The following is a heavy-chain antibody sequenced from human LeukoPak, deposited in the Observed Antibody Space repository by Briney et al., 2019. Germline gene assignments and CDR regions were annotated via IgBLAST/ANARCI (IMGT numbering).Heavy chain of an antibody. CDR3: AEYYDSSGSFDY. J-gene: IGHJ4*02. CDR1: GGSISSGGYY. V-gene: IGHV4-31*03. D-gene: IGHD3-22*01. Sequence: PSETLSLTCTVSGGSISSGGYYWSWIRQHPGKGLEWIGYIYYSGSTYYNPSLKSRVTISVDTSKNQFSLKLSSVTAADTAVYYCAEYYDSSGSFDYWGQGTLVTVPS. CDR2: IYYSGST.